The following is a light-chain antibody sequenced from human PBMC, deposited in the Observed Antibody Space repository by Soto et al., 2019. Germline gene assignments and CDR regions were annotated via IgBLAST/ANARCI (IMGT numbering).Light chain of an antibody. CDR2: GTS. V-gene: IGKV3-20*01. Sequence: EIVLTQSPGTLSLSPGERATLSCRASQSVSSSYLAWYQQKPGQAPRLPIYGTSSRATAIPDRFSGSGSGTDFTLTISRLEPEDFAVYYCQQYGSSSWTFGQGTKVEIK. CDR3: QQYGSSSWT. CDR1: QSVSSSY. J-gene: IGKJ1*01.